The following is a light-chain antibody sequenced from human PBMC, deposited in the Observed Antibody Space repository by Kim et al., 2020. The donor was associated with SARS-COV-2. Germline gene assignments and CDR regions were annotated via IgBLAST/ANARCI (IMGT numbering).Light chain of an antibody. CDR1: QSVSSN. Sequence: SPGERATLSCRASQSVSSNLAWYQQKPGQAPRLLIYGASTRATGIPARFSGSGSGTEFTLTISSLQSEDFAVYHCQQYNNWPRGTFGQGTKVDIK. CDR2: GAS. J-gene: IGKJ1*01. V-gene: IGKV3-15*01. CDR3: QQYNNWPRGT.